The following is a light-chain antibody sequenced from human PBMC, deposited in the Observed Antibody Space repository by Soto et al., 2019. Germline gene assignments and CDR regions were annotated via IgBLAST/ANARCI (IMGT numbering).Light chain of an antibody. Sequence: EIVLTQSPGTLSLSPGERATLSCRAGQTVSSSFLAWYQQKPGQAPRLLIYGAFSRATAIPDRFSDSGSGTDLTRTISRLEHEDFAVYYCQQYDSSPWTFGQGTEVEIK. CDR2: GAF. J-gene: IGKJ1*01. CDR1: QTVSSSF. V-gene: IGKV3-20*01. CDR3: QQYDSSPWT.